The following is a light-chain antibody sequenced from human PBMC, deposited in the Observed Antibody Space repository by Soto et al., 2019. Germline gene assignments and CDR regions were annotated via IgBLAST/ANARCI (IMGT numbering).Light chain of an antibody. CDR1: QSISSY. Sequence: IQMTHSPSSLSASVGYRFTITCRASQSISSYLNWYQQKPGKAPKLLIYAASTLQSGVPSRFSGSGSGTEFTLTITSLQPEDFATYYCQQLNFFPITFGQGTRLEIK. CDR3: QQLNFFPIT. J-gene: IGKJ5*01. V-gene: IGKV1-9*01. CDR2: AAS.